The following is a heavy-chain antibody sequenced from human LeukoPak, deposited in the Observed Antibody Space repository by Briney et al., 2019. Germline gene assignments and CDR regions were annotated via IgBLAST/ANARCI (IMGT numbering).Heavy chain of an antibody. V-gene: IGHV4-59*01. J-gene: IGHJ4*02. CDR2: IYYSGST. CDR1: GGSISSYY. CDR3: ARSRRGGNSDY. D-gene: IGHD4-23*01. Sequence: SETLSLTCTVSGGSISSYYWSWIRQPPGKGLEWIGYIYYSGSTNYNPSLKSRVTISVDTSKNQFSLKLSSVTAADTAVYYCARSRRGGNSDYWGQRTVVTVSS.